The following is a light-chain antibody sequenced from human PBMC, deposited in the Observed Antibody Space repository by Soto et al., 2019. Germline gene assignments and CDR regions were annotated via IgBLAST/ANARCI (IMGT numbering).Light chain of an antibody. J-gene: IGKJ4*01. CDR1: QSVSSY. V-gene: IGKV3-11*01. CDR2: DAS. CDR3: QQRRNWPPRLT. Sequence: EIVLTQSPATLSLSPGERATLSCRASQSVSSYLAWYQQKPGQAPRLLIYDASNRATGIPARFSGSGSGTDFTLPISSLRPEDFAFYYCQQRRNWPPRLTFGGGTKVEIK.